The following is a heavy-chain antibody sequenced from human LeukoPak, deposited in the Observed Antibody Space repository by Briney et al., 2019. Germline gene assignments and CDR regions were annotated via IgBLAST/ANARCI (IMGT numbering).Heavy chain of an antibody. CDR3: VVGIGNL. CDR1: GFTLSTYW. D-gene: IGHD1-7*01. CDR2: INGDGRII. Sequence: GGSLRLPCAPSGFTLSTYWMHWVRHAPGKGLVWVSRINGDGRIITYADSVKGRFTISRDNVKNTVYLQMNSLRAEDTAVYYCVVGIGNLWGQGTLVTVSS. V-gene: IGHV3-74*03. J-gene: IGHJ4*02.